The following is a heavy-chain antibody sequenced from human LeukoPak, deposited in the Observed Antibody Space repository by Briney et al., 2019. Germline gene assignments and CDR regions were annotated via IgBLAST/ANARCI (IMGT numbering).Heavy chain of an antibody. V-gene: IGHV4-59*11. J-gene: IGHJ3*02. CDR3: ARDLVTVTKGFDI. CDR2: ISYIGST. CDR1: DDSFSSHY. Sequence: PSETLSLTCAVSDDSFSSHYWTWIRQPPGKGLEGSGYISYIGSTNYNPFLQSRVTISIGTSKNKFSLKLSSVTAADTAVYYCARDLVTVTKGFDIWGQGTMVSVSS. D-gene: IGHD4-17*01.